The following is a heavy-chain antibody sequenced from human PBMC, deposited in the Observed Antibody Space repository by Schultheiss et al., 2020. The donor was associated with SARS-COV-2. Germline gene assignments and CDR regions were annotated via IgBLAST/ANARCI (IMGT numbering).Heavy chain of an antibody. CDR1: GYSISSGYY. V-gene: IGHV4-38-2*02. J-gene: IGHJ4*02. D-gene: IGHD4-23*01. Sequence: SETLSLTCTVSGYSISSGYYWGWIRQPPGKGLEWIGEINHSGSTNYNPSLKSRVTISVDTSKNQFSLKLSSVTAADTAVYYCARGYGGNNKGLYYFDYWGQGTLVTVSS. CDR3: ARGYGGNNKGLYYFDY. CDR2: INHSGST.